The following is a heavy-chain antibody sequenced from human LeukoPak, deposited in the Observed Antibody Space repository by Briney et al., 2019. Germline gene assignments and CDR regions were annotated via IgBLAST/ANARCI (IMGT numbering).Heavy chain of an antibody. D-gene: IGHD3-22*01. CDR1: GGSISSGGYY. CDR2: VYYSGST. V-gene: IGHV4-31*03. CDR3: ARHLYYDSSGFDY. Sequence: PSETLSLTCTVSGGSISSGGYYWSWIRQHPGKGLEWIGYVYYSGSTYYNPSLKSRVTISVDTSKNQFSLKLSSVTAADTAVYYCARHLYYDSSGFDYWGQGTLVTVSS. J-gene: IGHJ4*02.